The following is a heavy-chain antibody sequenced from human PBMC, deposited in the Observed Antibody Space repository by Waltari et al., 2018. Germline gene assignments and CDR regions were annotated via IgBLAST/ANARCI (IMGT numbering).Heavy chain of an antibody. J-gene: IGHJ4*02. CDR2: FDPEDGET. CDR3: ATARGVGAVSDY. D-gene: IGHD1-26*01. V-gene: IGHV1-24*01. CDR1: GYTLTELS. Sequence: QVQLVQSGAEVKKPGASVKVSCKVSGYTLTELSMHWVRQAPGKGLEWMGGFDPEDGETIYAQKFQGRVTITEDTSTDTSYMELSSLRSEDTAVYYCATARGVGAVSDYWGQGTLVTVSS.